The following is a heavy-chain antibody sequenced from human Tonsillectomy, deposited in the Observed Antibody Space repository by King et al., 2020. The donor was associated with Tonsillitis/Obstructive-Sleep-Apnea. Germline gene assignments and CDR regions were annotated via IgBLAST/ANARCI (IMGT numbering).Heavy chain of an antibody. J-gene: IGHJ3*02. CDR2: IYYSGST. D-gene: IGHD6-13*01. CDR1: GGSISSYY. Sequence: MQLQESGPGLVKPSETLSLTCTVSGGSISSYYWSWIRQPPGKGLEWIGYIYYSGSTNYNPSLKSRVTISVDTSKNQFSLKLSSVTAADTAVYYCARHHRIAAAGRIGAFVIWGQGTMVTVSS. CDR3: ARHHRIAAAGRIGAFVI. V-gene: IGHV4-59*08.